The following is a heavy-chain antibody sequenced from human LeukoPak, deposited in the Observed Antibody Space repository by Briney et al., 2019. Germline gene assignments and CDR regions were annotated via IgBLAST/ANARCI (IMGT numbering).Heavy chain of an antibody. J-gene: IGHJ4*02. CDR2: INPNSDGT. Sequence: ASVKVSCKASGYTSTGYYMHWVRQAPGQGLEWMGWINPNSDGTNYAQKFQGRVTMTRDTSISTAYMELSRLRSDDTAVYYCASGYSSGWYDFDYWGQGTLVTVSS. V-gene: IGHV1-2*02. D-gene: IGHD6-19*01. CDR3: ASGYSSGWYDFDY. CDR1: GYTSTGYY.